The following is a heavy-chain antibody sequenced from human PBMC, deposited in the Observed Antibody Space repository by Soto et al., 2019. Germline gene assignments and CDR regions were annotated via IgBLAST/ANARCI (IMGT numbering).Heavy chain of an antibody. D-gene: IGHD3-16*02. V-gene: IGHV4-31*03. J-gene: IGHJ6*02. Sequence: QVQLQESGPGLVKPSQTLSLTCTVSGGSISSGGYYWSWIRQHPGKGLEWIGYIYYSGSTYYNPSLKSRVTISVDTSKNQFSLKLSSVTAADTAVYYCARVPYDYVWGSYRYLECMDVWGQGTTVTVSS. CDR3: ARVPYDYVWGSYRYLECMDV. CDR2: IYYSGST. CDR1: GGSISSGGYY.